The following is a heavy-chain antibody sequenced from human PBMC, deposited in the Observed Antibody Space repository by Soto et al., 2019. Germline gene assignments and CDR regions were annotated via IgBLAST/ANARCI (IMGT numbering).Heavy chain of an antibody. CDR3: SRDKHDYAM. Sequence: PGGSLRLPCAASGFSFSSYWMSWVRQAPGKGLEWVAGIKQDGIEKYYLASVKGRFTISRDNARNTLYLQLSSLRAADTAVYYCSRDKHDYAMWGQGTRVTVSS. CDR1: GFSFSSYW. V-gene: IGHV3-7*03. D-gene: IGHD2-8*01. CDR2: IKQDGIEK. J-gene: IGHJ1*01.